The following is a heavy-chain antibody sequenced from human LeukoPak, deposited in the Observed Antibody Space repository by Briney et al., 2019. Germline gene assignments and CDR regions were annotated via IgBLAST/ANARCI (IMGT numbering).Heavy chain of an antibody. Sequence: PSETLSLTCAVYGGSFSGYYWSWIRQPPGKGLEWIGEINHSGSTNYNPSLKSRVTISVDTSENQFSLKLSSVTAADTAVYYCARGTADYGDYVPTPFDYWGQGTLVTVSS. V-gene: IGHV4-34*01. CDR2: INHSGST. D-gene: IGHD4-17*01. CDR3: ARGTADYGDYVPTPFDY. J-gene: IGHJ4*02. CDR1: GGSFSGYY.